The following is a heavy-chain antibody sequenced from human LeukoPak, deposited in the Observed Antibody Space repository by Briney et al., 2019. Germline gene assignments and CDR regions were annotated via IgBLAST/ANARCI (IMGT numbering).Heavy chain of an antibody. Sequence: GGSLRLSCAASGFTFSSYGMPWVRQAPGKGLEWVAVISYDGSNKYYADSVKGRFTISRDNSKNTLYLQMNSLRAEDTAVYYCAKDYQDYWGQGTLVTVSS. CDR3: AKDYQDY. J-gene: IGHJ4*02. V-gene: IGHV3-30*18. CDR2: ISYDGSNK. D-gene: IGHD3-16*02. CDR1: GFTFSSYG.